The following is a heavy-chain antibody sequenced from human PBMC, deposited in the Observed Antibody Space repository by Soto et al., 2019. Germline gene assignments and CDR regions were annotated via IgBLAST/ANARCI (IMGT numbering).Heavy chain of an antibody. CDR2: INHSGST. CDR1: GGSFSGYY. J-gene: IGHJ4*02. V-gene: IGHV4-34*01. D-gene: IGHD1-7*01. CDR3: ARGTWKYYY. Sequence: SETLSLTCAVYGGSFSGYYWSWIRQPPGKGLEWIGEINHSGSTNYNPSLKSRVTISVDTSKNQFSLKLSSVTAADTAVYYCARGTWKYYYWGQGTLVTVSS.